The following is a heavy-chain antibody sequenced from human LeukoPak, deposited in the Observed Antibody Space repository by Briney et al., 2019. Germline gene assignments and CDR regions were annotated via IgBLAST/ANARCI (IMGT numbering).Heavy chain of an antibody. J-gene: IGHJ5*02. CDR3: ARDTVVVVAATTGNWFDP. CDR1: GYTFTGYY. D-gene: IGHD2-15*01. Sequence: ASVKVSCKASGYTFTGYYMHGVRQAPGQGLEWVGWINPNSGGTNYAQKFQGRVTMTRDTSISTAYMVLSRLRCDDTAVYYCARDTVVVVAATTGNWFDPWGQGTLVTVSS. V-gene: IGHV1-2*02. CDR2: INPNSGGT.